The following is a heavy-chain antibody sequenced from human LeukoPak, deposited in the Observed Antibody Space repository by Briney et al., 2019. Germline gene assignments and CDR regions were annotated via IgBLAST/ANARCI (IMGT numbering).Heavy chain of an antibody. J-gene: IGHJ5*02. Sequence: GGSLRPSCAASGFTFSSYIMNWVRQAPGKGLEWVSSISSSSSYIYYADSVKGRFTISRHNAKNSLYLQMNSLRAEDTAVYYCARENYDFWSGYYPNWFDPWGQGTLVTVSS. CDR2: ISSSSSYI. CDR1: GFTFSSYI. CDR3: ARENYDFWSGYYPNWFDP. V-gene: IGHV3-21*01. D-gene: IGHD3-3*01.